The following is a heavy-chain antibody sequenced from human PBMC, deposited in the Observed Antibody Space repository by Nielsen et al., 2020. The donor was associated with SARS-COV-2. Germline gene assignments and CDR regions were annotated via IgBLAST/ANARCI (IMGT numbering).Heavy chain of an antibody. D-gene: IGHD3-3*01. CDR3: ARVTAYYDFWSGRDAFDI. Sequence: WIRQPPGKGLEWVVNIKQDGSEKYYVDSVKGRFTISRDNAKNSLYLQMNSLRAEDTAVYYCARVTAYYDFWSGRDAFDIWGQGTMVTVSS. V-gene: IGHV3-7*03. J-gene: IGHJ3*02. CDR2: IKQDGSEK.